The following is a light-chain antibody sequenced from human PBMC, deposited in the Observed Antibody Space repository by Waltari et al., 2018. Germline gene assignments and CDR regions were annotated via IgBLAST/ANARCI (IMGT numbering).Light chain of an antibody. Sequence: QSALTQPASVSGSPGQSVTISCTGASRDIGRDDIVLWYQQHPGNAPKLIICDVSKRPSGVSDRFSGSKSGDTASLTISGLQFDDEADYYCCSYAGNYIWVFGGGTRLTVL. J-gene: IGLJ3*02. CDR2: DVS. CDR1: SRDIGRDDI. CDR3: CSYAGNYIWV. V-gene: IGLV2-23*02.